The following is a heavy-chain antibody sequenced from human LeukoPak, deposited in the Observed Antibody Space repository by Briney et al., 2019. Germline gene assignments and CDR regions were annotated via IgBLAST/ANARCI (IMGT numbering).Heavy chain of an antibody. CDR2: TSFDINNK. J-gene: IGHJ4*02. D-gene: IGHD2-2*02. V-gene: IGHV3-30*04. CDR1: GFTFSSYA. CDR3: ARGYCTSTSCYIDY. Sequence: GGSLRLSCAVSGFTFSSYAMHWVRQAPGQGLEWVATTSFDINNKYYADSVKGRFTISRDNSKNTLYLQMNSLRTEDTAVYSCARGYCTSTSCYIDYWGQGTLVTVSS.